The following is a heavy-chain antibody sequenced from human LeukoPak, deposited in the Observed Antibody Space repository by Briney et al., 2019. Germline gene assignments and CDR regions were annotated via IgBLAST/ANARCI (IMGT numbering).Heavy chain of an antibody. CDR1: GGSISSSSYY. Sequence: SETLSLTRTVSGGSISSSSYYWGWIRQPPGKGLEWIGYIYYSGSTNYNPSLKSRVTISVDTSKNQFSLKLSSVTAADTAVYYCARENGDYDSFDYWGQGTLVTVSS. CDR2: IYYSGST. J-gene: IGHJ4*02. D-gene: IGHD4-17*01. CDR3: ARENGDYDSFDY. V-gene: IGHV4-61*05.